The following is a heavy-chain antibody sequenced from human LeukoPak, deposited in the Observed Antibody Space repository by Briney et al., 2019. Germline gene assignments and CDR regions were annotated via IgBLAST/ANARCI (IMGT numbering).Heavy chain of an antibody. Sequence: GGSLRLSCAASGFTFKIYAMSWVRQAPGKGLEWVSAISGDDGSTNYADSVKGRFTISRDNSKNTLYLQMNSLRAEDTAVYYCARSKWIRDAFDIWGQGTMVTVSS. D-gene: IGHD5-12*01. CDR2: ISGDDGST. CDR3: ARSKWIRDAFDI. CDR1: GFTFKIYA. V-gene: IGHV3-23*01. J-gene: IGHJ3*02.